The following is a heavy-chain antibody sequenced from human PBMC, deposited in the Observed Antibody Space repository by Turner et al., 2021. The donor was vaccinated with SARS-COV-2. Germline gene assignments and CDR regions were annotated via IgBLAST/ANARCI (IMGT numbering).Heavy chain of an antibody. CDR2: IDYSGST. D-gene: IGHD2-21*02. CDR3: ARDQAYCGGDCYDYYYYYGMDV. J-gene: IGHJ6*02. V-gene: IGHV4-59*01. Sequence: QVQLQESGPGLVKPSETLSLTCTVSGGSISSYYWSWIRQPPGKGLEWIGYIDYSGSTKYNPSLKSRVTISVDTSKNQFSLKLSSVTAADTAVYYCARDQAYCGGDCYDYYYYYGMDVWGQGTTVTVSS. CDR1: GGSISSYY.